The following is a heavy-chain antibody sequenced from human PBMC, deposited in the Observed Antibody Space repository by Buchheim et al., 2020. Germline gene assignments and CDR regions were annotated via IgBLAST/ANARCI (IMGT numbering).Heavy chain of an antibody. CDR1: GFTFSNFW. CDR3: VRDWYGMDV. J-gene: IGHJ6*02. Sequence: QLVESGGGLVQPGGSLRLSCAASGFTFSNFWMHRVRQAPGKGLVWVSRTDSDGSSTDYADSVKGRFTISRDNAKNTLYLQMNSLRPEDTAVYFCVRDWYGMDVWGRGTT. V-gene: IGHV3-74*01. CDR2: TDSDGSST.